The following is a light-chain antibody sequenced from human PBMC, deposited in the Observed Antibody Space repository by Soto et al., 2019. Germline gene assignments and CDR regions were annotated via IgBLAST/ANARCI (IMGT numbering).Light chain of an antibody. CDR1: NTDVGQDKS. Sequence: QSVLTQPASVSGSRGQSIIISCVGRNTDVGQDKSVSWYQQGPGKAPKLLIFEVTNRPSGVSNRFSGSRSGNTASLTISRLQPDDEGDYFCVSYTDTDTLVFGTGTKVTVL. V-gene: IGLV2-14*01. J-gene: IGLJ1*01. CDR3: VSYTDTDTLV. CDR2: EVT.